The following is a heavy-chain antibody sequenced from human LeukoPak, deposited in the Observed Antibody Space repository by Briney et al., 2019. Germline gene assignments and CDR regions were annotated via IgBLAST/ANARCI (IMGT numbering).Heavy chain of an antibody. Sequence: ASVKVSCKASGYTFTSYYIHWVRQAPGQGLECMGIINPSCCITSYAQKFQGRVTMTRDISTSKVYMELSSLRSEDTAVYYCARGSSSSFLDYWGQGTLVTVSS. D-gene: IGHD6-6*01. J-gene: IGHJ4*02. CDR3: ARGSSSSFLDY. CDR1: GYTFTSYY. V-gene: IGHV1-46*01. CDR2: INPSCCIT.